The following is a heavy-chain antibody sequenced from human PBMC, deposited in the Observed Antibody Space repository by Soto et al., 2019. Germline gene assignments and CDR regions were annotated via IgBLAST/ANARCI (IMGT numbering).Heavy chain of an antibody. CDR2: IYYSGRT. D-gene: IGHD2-2*01. CDR3: AQLSSLGSSFYP. V-gene: IGHV4-39*01. Sequence: QLQLQESGPGLVKPSETLSLTCTISGGSISSSTYYWGWIRQPPGKGLEWIGSIYYSGRTYYNPSLESRVTISVDTSKNQLCLKSTFVTAAHPALFYCAQLSSLGSSFYPWGQGTMVTVSP. CDR1: GGSISSSTYY. J-gene: IGHJ3*01.